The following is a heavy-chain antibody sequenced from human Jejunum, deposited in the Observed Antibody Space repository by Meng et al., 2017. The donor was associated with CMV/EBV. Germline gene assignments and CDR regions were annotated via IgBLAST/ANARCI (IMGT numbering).Heavy chain of an antibody. J-gene: IGHJ4*02. CDR1: GYTFTSYG. Sequence: QGHRVQSGSGVKKPGASVKVSCKASGYTFTSYGISWVRQAPGQGLEWMGWISAYNGNTNYAQKLQGRVTMTTDTSTSTAYMELRSLRSDDTAVYYCARASRVLGGFDYWGQGTLVTVSS. CDR3: ARASRVLGGFDY. CDR2: ISAYNGNT. D-gene: IGHD3-16*01. V-gene: IGHV1-18*01.